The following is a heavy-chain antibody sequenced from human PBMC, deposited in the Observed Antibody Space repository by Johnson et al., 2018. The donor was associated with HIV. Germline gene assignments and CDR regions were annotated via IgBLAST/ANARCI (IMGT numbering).Heavy chain of an antibody. J-gene: IGHJ3*02. V-gene: IGHV3-23*04. D-gene: IGHD1-26*01. CDR2: ISGSGGST. CDR1: RFTFSSYA. Sequence: VQLVESGGGLVKPGGSLRLSCAASRFTFSSYAMSWVRQAPGMGLAWVSAISGSGGSTYYADSAKGRFTISRDNSKNTLYLQMNSLRAEDTAVYYCARGVWWELQGDAFDIWGQGTTVTVSS. CDR3: ARGVWWELQGDAFDI.